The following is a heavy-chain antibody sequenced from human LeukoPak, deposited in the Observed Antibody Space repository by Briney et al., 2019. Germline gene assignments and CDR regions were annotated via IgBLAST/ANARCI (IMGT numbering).Heavy chain of an antibody. D-gene: IGHD2-2*01. J-gene: IGHJ3*02. CDR1: GGSFSGYY. CDR2: INHSGST. V-gene: IGHV4-34*01. Sequence: SSETLSLTCAVYGGSFSGYYWSWIRQPPGKGLEWIGEINHSGSTNYNPSLKSRVTISVDTSKNQFSLKLSSVTAADTAVYYCASLWPYQLSAFDIWGQGTVVTVSS. CDR3: ASLWPYQLSAFDI.